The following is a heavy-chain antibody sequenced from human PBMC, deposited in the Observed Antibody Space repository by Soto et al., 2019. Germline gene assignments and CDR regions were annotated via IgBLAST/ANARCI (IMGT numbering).Heavy chain of an antibody. CDR1: GGSISSGGYY. J-gene: IGHJ5*02. CDR2: IYYIGST. CDR3: ARSVFP. Sequence: QVQLQESGPGLVKPSQTLSLTCTVSGGSISSGGYYWNWIRQHPGKGLEWIGYIYYIGSTYYNPSLXSGXTLSLDTSKNQFSLKLSSVTAADTAVYYCARSVFPWGQGTLVTVSS. V-gene: IGHV4-31*03.